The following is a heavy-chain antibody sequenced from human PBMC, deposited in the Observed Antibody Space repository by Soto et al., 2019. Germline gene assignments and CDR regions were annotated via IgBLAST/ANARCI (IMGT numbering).Heavy chain of an antibody. V-gene: IGHV4-4*02. J-gene: IGHJ4*02. CDR2: IYRTGIT. D-gene: IGHD1-7*01. CDR1: GDSFTSNNW. Sequence: SETLSLTCAVSGDSFTSNNWWTRVRQPPVQGLEWIGEIYRTGITNYNPSLKSRVTISLDKSEKQISLKVTSLTAADTAVYYCASRDPGTSVDYWGQGTLVTVSS. CDR3: ASRDPGTSVDY.